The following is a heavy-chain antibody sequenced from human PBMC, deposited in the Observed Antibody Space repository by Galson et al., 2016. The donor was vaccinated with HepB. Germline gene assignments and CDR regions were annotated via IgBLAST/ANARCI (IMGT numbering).Heavy chain of an antibody. CDR2: ISYDGKSV. V-gene: IGHV3-30*04. Sequence: SLRLSCAASGFTFRSYPMHWVRQAPGKGLEWVALISYDGKSVSYADSVKGRVTISRDNSKNTLYLQMHSLRGEDTAVYYCAKGRWDFDSWGQGTLVTVSS. J-gene: IGHJ4*02. D-gene: IGHD5-24*01. CDR3: AKGRWDFDS. CDR1: GFTFRSYP.